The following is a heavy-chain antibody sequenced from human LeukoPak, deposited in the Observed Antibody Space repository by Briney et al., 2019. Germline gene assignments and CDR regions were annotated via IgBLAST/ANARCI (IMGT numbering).Heavy chain of an antibody. D-gene: IGHD1-26*01. V-gene: IGHV3-30*02. J-gene: IGHJ4*02. Sequence: GGSLRLSCAASGFTFSNYVMQWVRQAPGKGLEWVAFIRYDGSNKYYAESVKGRFTISRDNSKNTLYLQMNSLRAEDTAVYYCAKSSGGLPRDYFDYWGQGTLVTVSS. CDR2: IRYDGSNK. CDR3: AKSSGGLPRDYFDY. CDR1: GFTFSNYV.